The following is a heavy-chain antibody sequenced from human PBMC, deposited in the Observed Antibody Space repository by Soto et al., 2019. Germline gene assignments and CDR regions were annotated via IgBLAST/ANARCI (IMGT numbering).Heavy chain of an antibody. CDR3: EGGDYYGMDV. D-gene: IGHD3-16*01. V-gene: IGHV3-7*03. CDR1: GFTFSSYW. Sequence: PGGSLRLSCAASGFTFSSYWMSWVRQAPGKGLEWVANIKQDGSEKYYVDSVKGRFTISRDNAKNSLYLQMSSLRAEDTAVYYCEGGDYYGMDVWGQGTTVTVSS. J-gene: IGHJ6*02. CDR2: IKQDGSEK.